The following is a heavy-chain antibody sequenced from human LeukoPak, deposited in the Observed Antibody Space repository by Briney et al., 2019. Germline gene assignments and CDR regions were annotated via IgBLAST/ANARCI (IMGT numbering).Heavy chain of an antibody. CDR3: ARDRGSTGWYGMNY. CDR2: IKNDGSST. CDR1: GFTFSGYW. D-gene: IGHD6-19*01. V-gene: IGHV3-74*01. Sequence: GGPLRLSCEASGFTFSGYWMHWVRQAPGKGLVWVSRIKNDGSSTNYADSVKGRFTISRDNAKNTLYLELNSLRAEDTAVYYCARDRGSTGWYGMNYWGQGILVTVSS. J-gene: IGHJ4*02.